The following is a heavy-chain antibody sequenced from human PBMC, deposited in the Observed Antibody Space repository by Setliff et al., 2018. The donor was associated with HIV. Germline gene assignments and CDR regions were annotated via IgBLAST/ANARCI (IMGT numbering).Heavy chain of an antibody. J-gene: IGHJ6*03. CDR2: IQYDGKRI. D-gene: IGHD2-15*01. CDR1: GFAFSTNG. CDR3: AKDRSVRDYNYHYLDV. V-gene: IGHV3-30*02. Sequence: GGSLRLSCAASGFAFSTNGMHWVRQAPGKGLEWVAFIQYDGKRIYYGESVNGRFTISRDNPKNTLYLQMNSLRPEDTAVYYCAKDRSVRDYNYHYLDVWGKGTTVTVSS.